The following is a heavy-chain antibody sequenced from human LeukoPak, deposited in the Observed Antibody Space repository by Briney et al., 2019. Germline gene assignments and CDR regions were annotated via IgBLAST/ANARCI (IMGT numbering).Heavy chain of an antibody. CDR1: GGSISSYY. J-gene: IGHJ6*02. CDR3: AREGGGYCSSTSCLYYYYYGMDV. V-gene: IGHV4-59*01. D-gene: IGHD2-2*01. CDR2: IYYSGST. Sequence: SETLSLTCTVSGGSISSYYWSWIRQPPGKGLEWIGYIYYSGSTNYNPPLKSRVTISVDTSKNQFSLKLSSVTAADTAVYYCAREGGGYCSSTSCLYYYYYGMDVWGQGTTVTVSS.